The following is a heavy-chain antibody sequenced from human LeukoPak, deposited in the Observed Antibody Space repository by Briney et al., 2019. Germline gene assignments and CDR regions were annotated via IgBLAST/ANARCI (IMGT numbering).Heavy chain of an antibody. J-gene: IGHJ4*02. V-gene: IGHV4-61*08. CDR1: GGSISSGDYF. D-gene: IGHD3-22*01. Sequence: PSETLSLTCTVSGGSISSGDYFWSWIRQPPGRGLEWIGYLYYSGSTTYNPSLKSRVTISVDTSKNQFSLKLSSVTAADTAVYYCARACYDTSGYYYVAHFDYWGQETLVTVSS. CDR2: LYYSGST. CDR3: ARACYDTSGYYYVAHFDY.